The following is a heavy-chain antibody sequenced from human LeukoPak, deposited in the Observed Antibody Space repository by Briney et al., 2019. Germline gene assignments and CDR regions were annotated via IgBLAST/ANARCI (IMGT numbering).Heavy chain of an antibody. CDR2: ISGSGGST. CDR1: GFTFSSYG. J-gene: IGHJ4*02. Sequence: GGSLRLSCAAAGFTFSSYGMTWVRQAAGKGLEWVSGISGSGGSTYYEDSVEGRFTISRDNSKNTLYLQMNSLRAEDTAVYYSAKNSGGTCYSHLDYWGQGTLFTVSS. D-gene: IGHD2-15*01. V-gene: IGHV3-23*01. CDR3: AKNSGGTCYSHLDY.